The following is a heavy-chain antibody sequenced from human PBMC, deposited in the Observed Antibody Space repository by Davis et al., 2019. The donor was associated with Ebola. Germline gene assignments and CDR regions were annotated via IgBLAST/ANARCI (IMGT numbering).Heavy chain of an antibody. Sequence: ASVKVSCKASGYTFTGYYMHWVRQAPGQGLEWMGWINPNSGGTNYAQKFQGRVTMTRDTSTSTVYMELSSLRSEDTAVYYCARDGGGDGYNTDYWGQGTLVTVSS. CDR1: GYTFTGYY. J-gene: IGHJ4*02. D-gene: IGHD5-24*01. CDR2: INPNSGGT. V-gene: IGHV1-2*02. CDR3: ARDGGGDGYNTDY.